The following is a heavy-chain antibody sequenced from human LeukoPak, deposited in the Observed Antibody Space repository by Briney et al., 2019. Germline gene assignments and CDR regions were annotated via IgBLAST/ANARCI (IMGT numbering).Heavy chain of an antibody. V-gene: IGHV3-23*01. D-gene: IGHD5-18*01. J-gene: IGHJ4*02. CDR2: ISGSGGST. CDR3: AKILLESYGIDY. CDR1: GFTFSSYA. Sequence: GGSLRLSCAASGFTFSSYAMSWVRQAPGKGLEGVSAISGSGGSTYYADSVKGRFTISRDNSKNTLYLQMNSLRAEDTAVYYCAKILLESYGIDYWGQGTLVTVSS.